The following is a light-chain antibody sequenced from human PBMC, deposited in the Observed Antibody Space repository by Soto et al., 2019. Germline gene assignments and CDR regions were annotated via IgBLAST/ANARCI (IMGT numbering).Light chain of an antibody. CDR2: KVS. V-gene: IGKV1-5*03. J-gene: IGKJ1*01. CDR1: QNINTW. CDR3: QQYRGYCT. Sequence: DIQMTQSPSTLSASVGDRVTISCRASQNINTWLAWYQQKPGKAPHLLIYKVSNLQSGVPSRFSGSGSGTEFALTISILQSDDCATYYCQQYRGYCTFGQGTKVEIK.